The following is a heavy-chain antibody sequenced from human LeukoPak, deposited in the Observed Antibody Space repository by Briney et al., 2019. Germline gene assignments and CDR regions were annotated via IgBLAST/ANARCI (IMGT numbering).Heavy chain of an antibody. D-gene: IGHD5-24*01. CDR2: IYHSGST. J-gene: IGHJ4*02. Sequence: SETLSLTCTVSGYSISSGYYWGWIRQPPGKGLEWIGSIYHSGSTYYNPSLKSRVTISVDTSKNQFSLKLSSVTAADTAVYYCARAVEMATNEPNFDYWGQGTLVTVSS. CDR1: GYSISSGYY. CDR3: ARAVEMATNEPNFDY. V-gene: IGHV4-38-2*02.